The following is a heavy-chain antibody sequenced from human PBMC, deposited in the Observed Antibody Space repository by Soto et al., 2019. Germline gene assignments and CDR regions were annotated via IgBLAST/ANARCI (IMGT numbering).Heavy chain of an antibody. CDR1: GYTFTDYA. Sequence: HVELVQSGADVKKPGASVTISCKASGYTFTDYALHWVRQAPGQRLEWMGWMNAGVGTTLYSQKFQGRITITRDTSASTAYIELHSLKSEDTALYYCARDTGYTFGSLNYWGPGTLVTVSS. V-gene: IGHV1-3*01. D-gene: IGHD5-18*01. CDR3: ARDTGYTFGSLNY. J-gene: IGHJ4*02. CDR2: MNAGVGTT.